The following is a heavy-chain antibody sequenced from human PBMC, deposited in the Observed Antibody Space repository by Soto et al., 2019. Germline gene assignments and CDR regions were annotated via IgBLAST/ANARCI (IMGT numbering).Heavy chain of an antibody. CDR2: INWNGGST. CDR1: GFTFDDYG. J-gene: IGHJ5*02. Sequence: GGSLRLSCAASGFTFDDYGMSWVRQAPGKGLEWVSGINWNGGSTGYADSVKGRFTISSDNAKTSLYLQMNSRSAEDTALYHCARVDDCSGGSCYRENWFDPWGQGTLVTVSS. D-gene: IGHD2-15*01. CDR3: ARVDDCSGGSCYRENWFDP. V-gene: IGHV3-20*01.